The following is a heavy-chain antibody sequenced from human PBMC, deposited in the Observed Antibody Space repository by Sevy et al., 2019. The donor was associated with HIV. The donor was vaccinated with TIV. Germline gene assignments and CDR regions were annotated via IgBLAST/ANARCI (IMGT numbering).Heavy chain of an antibody. J-gene: IGHJ5*02. CDR3: ARGPPMRYDFWSGYYTGYNWFDP. CDR1: GYTFTSYD. V-gene: IGHV1-8*01. CDR2: MNPNSGNT. Sequence: ASVKVSCKASGYTFTSYDINWVRQATGQGLEWMGWMNPNSGNTGYAQKFQGRVTMTRNTSISTAYMELSSLRSEDTAVYYCARGPPMRYDFWSGYYTGYNWFDPWGQGTLVTVSS. D-gene: IGHD3-3*01.